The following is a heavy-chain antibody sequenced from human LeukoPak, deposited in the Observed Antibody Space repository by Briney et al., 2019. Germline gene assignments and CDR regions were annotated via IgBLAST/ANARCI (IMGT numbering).Heavy chain of an antibody. CDR1: GYTFTSYG. V-gene: IGHV1-18*01. Sequence: GASVKVSCKASGYTFTSYGISWVRQAPGQGLEWMGWISAYNGNTNYAQNLQSRVTMTTDTSTSTAYMELRSLRSDDTAVYYCARDSRIAAAGTGTFDFDYWGQGTLVTVSS. J-gene: IGHJ4*02. CDR3: ARDSRIAAAGTGTFDFDY. CDR2: ISAYNGNT. D-gene: IGHD6-13*01.